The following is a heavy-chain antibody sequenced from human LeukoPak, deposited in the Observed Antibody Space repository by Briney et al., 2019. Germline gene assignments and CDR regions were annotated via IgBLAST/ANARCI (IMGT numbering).Heavy chain of an antibody. J-gene: IGHJ4*02. V-gene: IGHV4-39*07. Sequence: PSETLSLTCAVSGDSISSHSYFWGWTRQPPGKGLEWIGTIFYSGSTYYNPSLKSRLTISVDTSKNQFSLKVTSVTAADTAVYFCAVWGLGYCSGGNCYPTYYFDYWGQGTLVTVSS. D-gene: IGHD2-15*01. CDR3: AVWGLGYCSGGNCYPTYYFDY. CDR2: IFYSGST. CDR1: GDSISSHSYF.